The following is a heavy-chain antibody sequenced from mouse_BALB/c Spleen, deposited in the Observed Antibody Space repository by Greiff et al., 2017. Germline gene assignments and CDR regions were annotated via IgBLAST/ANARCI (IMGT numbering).Heavy chain of an antibody. CDR2: IDPANGNT. D-gene: IGHD2-4*01. CDR1: GFNIKDTY. Sequence: VQLQQSGAELVKPGASVKLSCTASGFNIKDTYMHWVKQRPEQGLEWIGRIDPANGNTKYDPKFQGKATITADTSSNTAYLQLSSLTSEDTAVYDCARDYAEAGIAYWGQGTLVTVSA. V-gene: IGHV14-3*02. CDR3: ARDYAEAGIAY. J-gene: IGHJ3*01.